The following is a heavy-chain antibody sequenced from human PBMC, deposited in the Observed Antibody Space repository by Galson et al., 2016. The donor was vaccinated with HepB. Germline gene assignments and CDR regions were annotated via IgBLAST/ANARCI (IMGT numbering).Heavy chain of an antibody. CDR3: SRSLFRPAGGYFDYFPLDV. V-gene: IGHV5-10-1*01. CDR2: IDPTDSYA. CDR1: GYDFSNFW. J-gene: IGHJ6*02. Sequence: QSGAEVKKPGESLTISCKASGYDFSNFWISWVRQMPGKGLEWMGRIDPTDSYAEYSPSLHGYVTISADTSHTSAYLHWSSLKASDTATYYCSRSLFRPAGGYFDYFPLDVWGQGTTVTVSS. D-gene: IGHD1-26*01.